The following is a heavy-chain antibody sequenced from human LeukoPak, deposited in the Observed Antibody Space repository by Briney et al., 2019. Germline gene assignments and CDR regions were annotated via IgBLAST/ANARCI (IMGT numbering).Heavy chain of an antibody. J-gene: IGHJ3*02. CDR3: AVNSTKHTFDI. CDR1: GGSMSPFY. CDR2: IYYSGGT. Sequence: PSETLSLTCTVSGGSMSPFYWSWIRQSPGKGLEWIGSIYYSGGTNYNPSLKSRVPISVDTSKNQFSLELSSATAADTAVYYCAVNSTKHTFDIWGQGTMVTVSS. V-gene: IGHV4-59*08. D-gene: IGHD1-1*01.